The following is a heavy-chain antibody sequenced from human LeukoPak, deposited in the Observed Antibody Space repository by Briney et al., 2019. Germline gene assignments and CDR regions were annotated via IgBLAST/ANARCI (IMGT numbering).Heavy chain of an antibody. V-gene: IGHV3-23*01. CDR2: ISGSGGST. CDR1: GFTVSSYA. J-gene: IGHJ4*02. CDR3: AKDMMEPGIAAAGTYDY. D-gene: IGHD6-13*01. Sequence: PGGSLRLSCAASGFTVSSYAMHWVRQPIGKGLEWVSAISGSGGSTYYADSVKGRFTISRDNSKNTLYLQMNSLRAEDTAVYYCAKDMMEPGIAAAGTYDYWGQGTLVTVSS.